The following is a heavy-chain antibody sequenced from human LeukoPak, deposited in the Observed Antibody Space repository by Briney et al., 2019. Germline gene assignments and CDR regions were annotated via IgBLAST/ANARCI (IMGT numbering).Heavy chain of an antibody. CDR2: IYYSGST. J-gene: IGHJ4*02. CDR3: ARDRWLALFDY. V-gene: IGHV4-59*01. Sequence: PSDTLSLTCTVSGGSISSYYWSWIRQPPGKGLEWIGYIYYSGSTNYNPSLKSRVTISVDTSKNQFSLRLSSVTAADTAVYYCARDRWLALFDYWGQGTLVTVSS. CDR1: GGSISSYY. D-gene: IGHD6-19*01.